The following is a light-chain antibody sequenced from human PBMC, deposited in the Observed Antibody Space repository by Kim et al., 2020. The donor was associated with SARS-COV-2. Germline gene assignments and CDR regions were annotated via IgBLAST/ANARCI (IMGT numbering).Light chain of an antibody. Sequence: QSFTFSYTGSSSDGGDYNYVSWHQQHPGKAPKFMIYDVSTRPSGVANRFSGSKSGNTASLTISGLQAEDEADYYCSSYTSRNTWVFGGGTKLTVL. CDR1: SSDGGDYNY. CDR3: SSYTSRNTWV. CDR2: DVS. V-gene: IGLV2-14*04. J-gene: IGLJ3*02.